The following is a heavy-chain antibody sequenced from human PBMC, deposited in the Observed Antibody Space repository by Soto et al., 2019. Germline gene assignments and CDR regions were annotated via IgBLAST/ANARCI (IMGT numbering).Heavy chain of an antibody. V-gene: IGHV5-51*01. Sequence: GEFLKISCKGSGYSFTSYWIGWVRQMPGKGLEWMGIIYPGDSDTRYSPSFQGQVTISADKSISTAYLQWSSLKASDTAMYYCATTREVNYYYYYMDVWGKGTTVTVSS. D-gene: IGHD1-26*01. CDR1: GYSFTSYW. CDR3: ATTREVNYYYYYMDV. CDR2: IYPGDSDT. J-gene: IGHJ6*03.